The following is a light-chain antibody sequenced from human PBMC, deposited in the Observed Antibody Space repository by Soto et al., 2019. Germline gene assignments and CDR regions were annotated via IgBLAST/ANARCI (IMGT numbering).Light chain of an antibody. CDR2: GAS. J-gene: IGKJ1*01. CDR3: QQYGDSSWS. Sequence: EIVLTQSPGTLSLSPGERATLSCRASQSITSTYLAWYQQYPGQAPRLLIYGASSRATGIPDRFGGSGSGTDFTLTISRLETEDFAVYYCQQYGDSSWSFGQGTKVDIK. V-gene: IGKV3-20*01. CDR1: QSITSTY.